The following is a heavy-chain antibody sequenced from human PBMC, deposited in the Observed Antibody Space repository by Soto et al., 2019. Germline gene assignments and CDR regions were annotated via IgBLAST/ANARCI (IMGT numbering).Heavy chain of an antibody. D-gene: IGHD3-3*01. Sequence: QVQLVQSGGEVKRPGASVKVSCKTSGYTFSNYGITWVRQAPGQPLEWLGWISLYSDGTNYAQKFQGRVSMTTDTSTTTAYMELRSLRSDDTAVYYCAKWSYLDYWGQGTRVTVSS. CDR2: ISLYSDGT. V-gene: IGHV1-18*01. J-gene: IGHJ4*02. CDR1: GYTFSNYG. CDR3: AKWSYLDY.